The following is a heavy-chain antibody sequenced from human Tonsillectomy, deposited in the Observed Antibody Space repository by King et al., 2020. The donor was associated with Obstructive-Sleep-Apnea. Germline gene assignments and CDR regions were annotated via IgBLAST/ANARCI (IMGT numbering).Heavy chain of an antibody. D-gene: IGHD3-9*01. J-gene: IGHJ4*02. CDR3: ARGKRYFDWLLAGTFDY. V-gene: IGHV1-2*04. CDR1: GYTFTGYY. Sequence: QLVQSGAEVKKPGASVKVSCKASGYTFTGYYMHWVRQAPGQGLEWMGWINPNSGGTNYAQKFQGWVTMTRDTSISTAYMELSRLRSDDTAVYYCARGKRYFDWLLAGTFDYWGQGTLVTVSS. CDR2: INPNSGGT.